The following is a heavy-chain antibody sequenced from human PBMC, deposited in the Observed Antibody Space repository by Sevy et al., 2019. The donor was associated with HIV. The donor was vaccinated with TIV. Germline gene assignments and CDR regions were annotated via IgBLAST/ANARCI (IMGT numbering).Heavy chain of an antibody. CDR3: TSSGTHYDYVWGSYRRAYYYYYMDV. D-gene: IGHD3-16*02. V-gene: IGHV3-73*01. Sequence: GESLKISCAASGFTFSGSAMHWVRQASGKGLEWVGRIRSKANSYATAYAASVKGRFTISRDDSKNTAYLQMNSLKTEDTAVYYCTSSGTHYDYVWGSYRRAYYYYYMDVWGKGTTVTVSS. CDR2: IRSKANSYAT. J-gene: IGHJ6*03. CDR1: GFTFSGSA.